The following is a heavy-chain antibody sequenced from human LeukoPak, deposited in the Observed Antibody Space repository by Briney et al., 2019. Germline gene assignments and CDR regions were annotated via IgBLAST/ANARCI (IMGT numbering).Heavy chain of an antibody. Sequence: GGSLRLSCAASGFTFSSYAMSWVRQAPGKGLEWVANIDQDGTEKEKYYVDSVRGRFTISRDNAKNSLFLQMNSLRAEDTAVYYCAREGDAFDFWGQGTMVTVSS. CDR2: IDQDGTEK. V-gene: IGHV3-7*01. CDR1: GFTFSSYA. J-gene: IGHJ3*01. CDR3: AREGDAFDF.